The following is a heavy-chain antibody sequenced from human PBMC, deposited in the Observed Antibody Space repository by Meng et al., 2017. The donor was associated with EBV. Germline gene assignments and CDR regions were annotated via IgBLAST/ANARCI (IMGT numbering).Heavy chain of an antibody. D-gene: IGHD3-10*01. CDR1: GGTVRSDA. J-gene: IGHJ4*02. Sequence: QVQVVVAGSDVQTPASSVTVSCKTSGGTVRSDAVSWVRPAPGQGLEWMGELIPMSDAPHYAQKFQGRVTMTADESTNTHYMDLSGLRFEDTAVYYCASESGRGFTPDYWGQGTLVTVSS. V-gene: IGHV1-69*01. CDR3: ASESGRGFTPDY. CDR2: LIPMSDAP.